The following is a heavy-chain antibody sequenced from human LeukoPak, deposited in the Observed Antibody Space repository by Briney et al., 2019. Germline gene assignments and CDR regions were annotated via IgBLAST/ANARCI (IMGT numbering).Heavy chain of an antibody. D-gene: IGHD3-22*01. Sequence: PGGSLRLSCAASGFTFTSYAMSWVRQAPGKGLEWVSAISGSGGSTYYADSVKGRFTISRDNSKNTLYLQMNSLRAEDTAVYYCAKAIDSLNYYDSSGYLWGAYDYWGQGTLVTVSS. CDR3: AKAIDSLNYYDSSGYLWGAYDY. V-gene: IGHV3-23*01. J-gene: IGHJ4*02. CDR2: ISGSGGST. CDR1: GFTFTSYA.